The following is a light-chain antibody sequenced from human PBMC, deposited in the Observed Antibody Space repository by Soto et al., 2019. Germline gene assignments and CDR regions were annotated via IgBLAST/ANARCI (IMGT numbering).Light chain of an antibody. Sequence: IVLTQSPGTLSLSPGERDTLSCRAIQSVSSSYLAWYQQKPGQAPRLLIYGASSRATGIPDRFSGSGSGTDFTLTISRLEPEDFAVYYCQQYGSSPQTFGQGTKVDIK. CDR3: QQYGSSPQT. J-gene: IGKJ1*01. CDR1: QSVSSSY. CDR2: GAS. V-gene: IGKV3-20*01.